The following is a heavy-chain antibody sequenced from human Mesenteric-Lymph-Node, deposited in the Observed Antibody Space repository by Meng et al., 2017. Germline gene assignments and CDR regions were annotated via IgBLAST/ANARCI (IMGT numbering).Heavy chain of an antibody. CDR1: GGPINSSSYY. D-gene: IGHD6-13*01. V-gene: IGHV4-39*01. CDR3: ARPIAAAGWFDP. CDR2: IYYSVRT. Sequence: LQLQASGPGLVQPSETLSLACTVSGGPINSSSYYWGWIRQPPGKGLEWIGSIYYSVRTSYNPSLTSRVTISVDTSKNQFSLKLSSVTAADTAVYYCARPIAAAGWFDPWGQGTLVTVSS. J-gene: IGHJ5*02.